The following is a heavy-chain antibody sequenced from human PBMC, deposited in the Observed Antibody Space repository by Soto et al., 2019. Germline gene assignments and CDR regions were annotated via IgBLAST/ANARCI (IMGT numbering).Heavy chain of an antibody. Sequence: QVPLVQSGAEVKKPGASVKVSCKASGYTFTSYGISWVRQAPGQGLEWMGWISAYNGNTNYAQKLQGRVTMTTDTSTSTAYMELRSLRSDDTAVYYCARTRVGASAGAYFDYWGQGTLVTVSS. D-gene: IGHD6-13*01. CDR1: GYTFTSYG. V-gene: IGHV1-18*01. J-gene: IGHJ4*02. CDR2: ISAYNGNT. CDR3: ARTRVGASAGAYFDY.